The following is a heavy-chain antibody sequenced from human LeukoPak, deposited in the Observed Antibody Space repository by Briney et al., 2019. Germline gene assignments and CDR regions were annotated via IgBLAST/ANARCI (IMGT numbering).Heavy chain of an antibody. D-gene: IGHD6-13*01. CDR3: ASEGGSSSWYRSYYFDY. CDR2: IYHSGST. CDR1: GGSISSSNW. J-gene: IGHJ4*02. V-gene: IGHV4-4*02. Sequence: SGTLSLTCAVSGGSISSSNWWSWVRQPPGKGLEWIGEIYHSGSTNYNPSLKSRVTISVDKSKNQFSLKLSSVTAADTAVYYCASEGGSSSWYRSYYFDYWGQGTLVTVSS.